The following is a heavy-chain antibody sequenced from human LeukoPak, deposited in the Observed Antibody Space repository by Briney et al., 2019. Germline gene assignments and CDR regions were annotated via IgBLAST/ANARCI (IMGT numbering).Heavy chain of an antibody. V-gene: IGHV4-4*07. D-gene: IGHD3-22*01. Sequence: SETLSLTCTVSGGSISSYYWSWIRQPAGKGLEWIGRIYTSGSTNYNPSLKSRVTMSVDTSKNQFSLKLSSVTAADTAVYYCARDVYDSSGYPNWFDPWGQGTLVTVSS. CDR2: IYTSGST. J-gene: IGHJ5*02. CDR1: GGSISSYY. CDR3: ARDVYDSSGYPNWFDP.